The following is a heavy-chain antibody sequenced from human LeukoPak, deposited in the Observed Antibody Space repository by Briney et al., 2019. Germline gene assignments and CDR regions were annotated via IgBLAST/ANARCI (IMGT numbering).Heavy chain of an antibody. CDR1: EFPFKGYW. Sequence: GGSLRLSCVASEFPFKGYWMTWVRQSPGKGLDWVANIKPDGIETNNLDSVKGRFTISRDSPRDSLFLEMNNLRVDDTACYYCARDGGELWPLDEWGQGILVTVSS. J-gene: IGHJ4*02. CDR2: IKPDGIET. D-gene: IGHD3-10*01. V-gene: IGHV3-7*01. CDR3: ARDGGELWPLDE.